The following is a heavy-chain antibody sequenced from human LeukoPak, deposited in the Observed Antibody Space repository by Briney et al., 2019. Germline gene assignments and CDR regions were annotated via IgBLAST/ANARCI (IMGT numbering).Heavy chain of an antibody. CDR2: ISRSSNYI. Sequence: GGSLRLSCAASGFTFSSTTINWVRQAPGKGLEWVSSISRSSNYIYYADSVKGRFTISRDNAKTSLYLQMNSLSAEDTAVYYCARGGVLGYCSSTSCSPFDYWGQGTLVTVSS. J-gene: IGHJ4*02. CDR3: ARGGVLGYCSSTSCSPFDY. D-gene: IGHD2-2*01. V-gene: IGHV3-21*01. CDR1: GFTFSSTT.